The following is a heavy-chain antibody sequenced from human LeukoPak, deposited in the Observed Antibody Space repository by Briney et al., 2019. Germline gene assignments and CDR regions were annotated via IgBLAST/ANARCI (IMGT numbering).Heavy chain of an antibody. D-gene: IGHD1-1*01. J-gene: IGHJ4*02. V-gene: IGHV4-34*01. CDR1: GGSFSGYY. CDR2: INHSGST. CDR3: AVPSWYQLELAY. Sequence: ASETLSLTCAVYGGSFSGYYWSWIRQPPGKGLEWIGEINHSGSTDYNLSLKSRVTISVDTSKNQFSLKLSSVTAADTAVYYCAVPSWYQLELAYWGQGTLVTVSS.